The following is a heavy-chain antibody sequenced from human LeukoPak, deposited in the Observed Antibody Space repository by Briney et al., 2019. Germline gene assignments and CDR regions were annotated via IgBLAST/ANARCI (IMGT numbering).Heavy chain of an antibody. V-gene: IGHV3-30-3*01. D-gene: IGHD2-15*01. Sequence: GGSLRLSCAASGFTFSSYAMHWVRQAPGKGLEWVAVISYDGSNKYYADSLKGRFTISRDNSKNTLYLQMNSLRAEDTAVYYCARVGLGYCSGGSCPFDYWGQGTLVTVSS. CDR2: ISYDGSNK. J-gene: IGHJ4*02. CDR3: ARVGLGYCSGGSCPFDY. CDR1: GFTFSSYA.